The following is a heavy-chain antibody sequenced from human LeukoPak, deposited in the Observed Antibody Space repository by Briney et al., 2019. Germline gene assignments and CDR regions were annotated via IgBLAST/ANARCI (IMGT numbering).Heavy chain of an antibody. J-gene: IGHJ4*02. Sequence: SETLSLTCTVSGGSISSYYWSWIRQPPGKGLEWIGYIYYSGSTNYNPSLKSRVTISVDTSKNQFSLKLSSVTAADTAVYYCARAYYDSSGYYSDSSFDYWGQGTLVTVSS. V-gene: IGHV4-59*01. CDR3: ARAYYDSSGYYSDSSFDY. D-gene: IGHD3-22*01. CDR2: IYYSGST. CDR1: GGSISSYY.